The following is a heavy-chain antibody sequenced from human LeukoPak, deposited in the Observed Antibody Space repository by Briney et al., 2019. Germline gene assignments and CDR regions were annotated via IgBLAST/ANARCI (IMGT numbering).Heavy chain of an antibody. Sequence: GGSLRLSCSASGFTFSRYAMHWVRQAPGKGLEYVSAISSNGGSTYYADSVKGRFTISRDNSRNTLHLQMSSLRVEDTAVYYCAKEMAWLTTVSHYGMDVWGQGTTVTVSS. CDR3: AKEMAWLTTVSHYGMDV. D-gene: IGHD4-17*01. J-gene: IGHJ6*02. V-gene: IGHV3-64D*06. CDR1: GFTFSRYA. CDR2: ISSNGGST.